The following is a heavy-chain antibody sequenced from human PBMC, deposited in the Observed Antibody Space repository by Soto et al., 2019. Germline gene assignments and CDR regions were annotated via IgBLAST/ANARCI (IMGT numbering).Heavy chain of an antibody. V-gene: IGHV1-46*01. CDR2: INPSGGST. CDR3: ARGSLAVAFDY. Sequence: ASVKVSCKASGYTFTSYYLHWVRQAPGHGLEWMGIINPSGGSTTYAQKFQDRVTMTRDTSTSTVYMELSSLRSEDTAVYYCARGSLAVAFDYWGQGTLVTVSS. CDR1: GYTFTSYY. D-gene: IGHD2-21*01. J-gene: IGHJ4*02.